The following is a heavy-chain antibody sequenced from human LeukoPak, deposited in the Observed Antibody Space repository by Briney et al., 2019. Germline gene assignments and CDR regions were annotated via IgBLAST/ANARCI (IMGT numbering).Heavy chain of an antibody. V-gene: IGHV1-2*02. CDR1: GYTFTGYY. Sequence: ASVKVSCKASGYTFTGYYMHWVRQAPGQGLEWMGWINPNSGGTNYAQKFQGRVTMTRDTSISTAYMELSRRRSDDTAVYYCAGGHSGTIDNWFDPWGQGNLVTVSS. CDR3: AGGHSGTIDNWFDP. CDR2: INPNSGGT. J-gene: IGHJ5*02. D-gene: IGHD1-26*01.